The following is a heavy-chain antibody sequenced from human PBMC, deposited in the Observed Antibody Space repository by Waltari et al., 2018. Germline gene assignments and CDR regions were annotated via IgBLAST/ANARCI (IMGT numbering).Heavy chain of an antibody. CDR1: RGSLSVDY. CDR2: IHHTGST. V-gene: IGHV4-59*01. J-gene: IGHJ4*02. Sequence: QVQLQESGPGLVKPSETLSLTCTVSRGSLSVDYWSWIRQPPGKGLEWIAFIHHTGSTNSNPSLASRVTIPVDTSKNQFSLRLSSVTAADTAVYYCAKGGASSRPFDQWGQGTLVTVSS. CDR3: AKGGASSRPFDQ.